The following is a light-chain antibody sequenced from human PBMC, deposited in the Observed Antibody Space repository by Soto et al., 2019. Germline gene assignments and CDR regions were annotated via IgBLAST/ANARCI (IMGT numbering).Light chain of an antibody. V-gene: IGLV2-14*01. Sequence: SALPQPTSVSGSPGQSITISCTGTSSDVGGYNYVSWYQQHPGKPPKLMMYDVSNRPPRVSNRFSGSLTGNTASPPIRGLQAEDERDYYCSSYTSSSTEVFGGGTKVTVL. CDR2: DVS. CDR1: SSDVGGYNY. CDR3: SSYTSSSTEV. J-gene: IGLJ2*01.